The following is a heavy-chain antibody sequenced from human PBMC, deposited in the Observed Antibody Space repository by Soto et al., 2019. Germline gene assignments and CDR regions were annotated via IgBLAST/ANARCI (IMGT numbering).Heavy chain of an antibody. D-gene: IGHD3-22*01. CDR3: ARDDHDSSGYYYAFDY. J-gene: IGHJ4*02. V-gene: IGHV1-69*10. CDR1: GGTFSSYA. Sequence: ASVKVSCKASGGTFSSYAISWVRQAPGQGLEWMGGIIPILGIANYAQKFQGRVTITADKSTSTAYMELSSLRSEDTAVYYCARDDHDSSGYYYAFDYWGQGTRVTVSS. CDR2: IIPILGIA.